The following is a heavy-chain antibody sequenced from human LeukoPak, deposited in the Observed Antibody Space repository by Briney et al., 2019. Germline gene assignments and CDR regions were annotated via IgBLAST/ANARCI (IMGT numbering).Heavy chain of an antibody. V-gene: IGHV3-53*01. CDR1: GFTVSSNY. D-gene: IGHD3-9*01. Sequence: GGSLRLSCAASGFTVSSNYMSWVRQAPGKGLEWVSVIYSGGSTYYADSVKGRFTISRDNSKNTLYLQMNSLRAEDTAVYYCAKAKSPYFRGQVIDYWGQGTLVTVSS. J-gene: IGHJ4*02. CDR2: IYSGGST. CDR3: AKAKSPYFRGQVIDY.